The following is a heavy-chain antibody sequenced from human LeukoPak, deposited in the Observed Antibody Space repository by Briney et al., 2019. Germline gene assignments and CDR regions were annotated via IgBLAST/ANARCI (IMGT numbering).Heavy chain of an antibody. CDR3: TTSFTPGIDY. CDR2: IKSKTHGGTI. Sequence: GGSLRLSCVAPGFTFSNAWMTWVRQAPGKGLEWVGRIKSKTHGGTIDYAAPVRGRFTISRDDSKNTLYLQMNSLKTEDSAVYYCTTSFTPGIDYWGQGTLVTVSS. J-gene: IGHJ4*02. CDR1: GFTFSNAW. V-gene: IGHV3-15*01. D-gene: IGHD3-16*01.